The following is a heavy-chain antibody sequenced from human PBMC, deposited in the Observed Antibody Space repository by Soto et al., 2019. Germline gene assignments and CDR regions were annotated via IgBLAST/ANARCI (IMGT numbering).Heavy chain of an antibody. V-gene: IGHV3-23*01. CDR3: AKVPVGATGRFDY. CDR1: GFTFSNYA. Sequence: LRPSCAGSGFTFSNYAMSWVRQAPGKGLAWVSAISGSGGSTYYADSVKGRFTISRDNSKNTLYLQMNSLSTEDTALYYCAKVPVGATGRFDYWGQGTLVTVSS. J-gene: IGHJ4*02. CDR2: ISGSGGST. D-gene: IGHD1-26*01.